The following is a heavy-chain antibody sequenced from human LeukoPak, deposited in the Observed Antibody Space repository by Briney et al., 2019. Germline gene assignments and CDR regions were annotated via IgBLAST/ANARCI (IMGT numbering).Heavy chain of an antibody. Sequence: PGRSLRLSCAASGFTFSSYAMHWVRQAPGKGLEWVAVISYDGSNKYYADSVKGRFTISRDNSKNTLYLQMNSLRAEDTAVYYCAKEVGGLLWFGELSSVFDYWGQGTLVTVSS. J-gene: IGHJ4*02. CDR2: ISYDGSNK. D-gene: IGHD3-10*01. V-gene: IGHV3-30-3*01. CDR3: AKEVGGLLWFGELSSVFDY. CDR1: GFTFSSYA.